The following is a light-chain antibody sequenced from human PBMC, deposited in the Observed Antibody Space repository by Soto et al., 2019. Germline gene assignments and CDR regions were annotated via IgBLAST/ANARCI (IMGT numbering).Light chain of an antibody. Sequence: DFPMTQSPSSLSASLGDRVTITCQASQDINNYLNWYQQNPGKAPKLLIYDASNLETGVPSRFSGGGSGTDFTFTISSLQPEDIATYYGQQYGNCLWTFGQGTKVEIK. J-gene: IGKJ1*01. CDR2: DAS. V-gene: IGKV1-33*01. CDR3: QQYGNCLWT. CDR1: QDINNY.